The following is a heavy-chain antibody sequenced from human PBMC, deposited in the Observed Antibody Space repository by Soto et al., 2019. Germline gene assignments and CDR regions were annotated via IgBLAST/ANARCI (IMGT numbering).Heavy chain of an antibody. J-gene: IGHJ6*03. CDR2: ISWNSGSI. CDR1: GFTFDDYA. CDR3: AKGLPAVTYCSGGSCYRLGTSDYYYMDV. V-gene: IGHV3-9*01. Sequence: GGSLRLSCTASGFTFDDYAMHWVRQAPGKGLEWVSGISWNSGSIGYADSVKGRFTISRDNAKNSLYLQMNSLRAEDTALYYCAKGLPAVTYCSGGSCYRLGTSDYYYMDVWGKGTTVTVSS. D-gene: IGHD2-15*01.